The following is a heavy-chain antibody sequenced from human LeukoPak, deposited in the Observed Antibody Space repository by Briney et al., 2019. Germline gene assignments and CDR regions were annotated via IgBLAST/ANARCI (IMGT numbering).Heavy chain of an antibody. CDR3: ARALLGATLFWFDP. Sequence: APVKVSCKASGYTFTGYYMHWVRQAPGQGLEWMGWMNPNSGNTGYAQKFQGRVTMTRNTSISTAYMELSSLRSEDTAVYYCARALLGATLFWFDPWGQGTLVTVSS. J-gene: IGHJ5*02. CDR1: GYTFTGYY. V-gene: IGHV1-8*02. D-gene: IGHD1-26*01. CDR2: MNPNSGNT.